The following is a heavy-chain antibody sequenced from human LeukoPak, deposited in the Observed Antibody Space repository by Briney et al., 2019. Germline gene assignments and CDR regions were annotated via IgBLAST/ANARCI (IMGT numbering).Heavy chain of an antibody. D-gene: IGHD3-9*01. J-gene: IGHJ4*02. V-gene: IGHV3-20*04. Sequence: GGSLRLSCAASGFTFDDYGMSWVRQAPGKGLEWVSGINWNGNSTGYADSVKGRFITSRDNAKNFLYLQMNSLRAEDTALYYCARARYYDILTGYYTLYYFDYWGQGTLVTVSS. CDR1: GFTFDDYG. CDR3: ARARYYDILTGYYTLYYFDY. CDR2: INWNGNST.